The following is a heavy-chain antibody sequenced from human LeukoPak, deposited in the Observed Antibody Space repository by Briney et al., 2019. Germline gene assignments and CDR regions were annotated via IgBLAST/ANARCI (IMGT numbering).Heavy chain of an antibody. J-gene: IGHJ3*02. D-gene: IGHD2-2*01. V-gene: IGHV3-21*01. CDR2: IGGNSKYI. CDR1: GFTFSTYS. CDR3: ARGPDIVVIPIVDDAFDI. Sequence: GGSLRLSCAASGFTFSTYSMNWVRRAPGKGLEWVSSIGGNSKYIYYADSVKGRFTTSRDNAENSLYLQMNSLRAEDMAVYYCARGPDIVVIPIVDDAFDIWGQGTMVTVSS.